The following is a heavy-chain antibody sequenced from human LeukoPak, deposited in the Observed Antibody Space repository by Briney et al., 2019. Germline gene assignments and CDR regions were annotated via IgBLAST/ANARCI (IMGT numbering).Heavy chain of an antibody. CDR2: IYYSGST. CDR1: GGSFRSSSYY. Sequence: SETLSLTCTVSGGSFRSSSYYWGWIRQTPGKGLEWIGCIYYSGSTYYNPSLKSRVTISVDTSENQFSLKLSSVTAADTRVFSRARRRPSLAPDCRGQGALVTVSS. D-gene: IGHD6-25*01. CDR3: ARRRPSLAPDC. J-gene: IGHJ4*02. V-gene: IGHV4-39*01.